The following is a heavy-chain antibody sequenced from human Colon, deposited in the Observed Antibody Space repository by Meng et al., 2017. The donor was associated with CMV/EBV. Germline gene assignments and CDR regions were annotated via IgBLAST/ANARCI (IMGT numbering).Heavy chain of an antibody. J-gene: IGHJ6*02. CDR2: IYHSGST. Sequence: SETLSLTCTVSGGSVSSGSYYWSWIRQPPGKGLEWIGSIYHSGSTYYNPSLKSRVTISVDTSKNQFSLKLSSVTAADTAVYYCARDLQGQLPYYYYGMDVWGQGTTVTVSS. V-gene: IGHV4-39*07. CDR1: GGSVSSGSYY. CDR3: ARDLQGQLPYYYYGMDV. D-gene: IGHD2-2*01.